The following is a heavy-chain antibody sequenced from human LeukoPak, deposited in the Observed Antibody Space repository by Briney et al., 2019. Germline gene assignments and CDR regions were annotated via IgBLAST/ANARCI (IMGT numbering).Heavy chain of an antibody. D-gene: IGHD3-3*01. CDR2: ISGSGDST. J-gene: IGHJ6*02. CDR1: GFTFSSYP. Sequence: GGSLRLSCAASGFTFSSYPMSWVRQAPGKGLEWVSGISGSGDSTYYADSVKGRFTISRDNSKNTLYLQVNSLRAEDTAVYYCARDRARFSAYYYYYGMDVWGQGTTVTVSS. V-gene: IGHV3-23*01. CDR3: ARDRARFSAYYYYYGMDV.